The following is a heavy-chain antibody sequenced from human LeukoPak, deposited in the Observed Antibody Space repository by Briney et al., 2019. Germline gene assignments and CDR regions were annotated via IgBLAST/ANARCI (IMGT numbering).Heavy chain of an antibody. V-gene: IGHV1-18*01. D-gene: IGHD6-25*01. CDR3: SRDPSNTSGWRAWGDY. J-gene: IGHJ4*02. CDR1: GYPFTKFA. CDR2: ISTYNGDT. Sequence: GASVKVSCKASGYPFTKFAINWVRQAPGQGLEWMGWISTYNGDTEYAQKFQGRVTMTTATSTTTAYLELRSLRSDDTAVYYCSRDPSNTSGWRAWGDYWGQGTLVTVSS.